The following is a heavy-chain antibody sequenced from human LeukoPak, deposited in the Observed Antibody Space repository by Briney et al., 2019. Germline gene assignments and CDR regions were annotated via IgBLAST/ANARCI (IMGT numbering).Heavy chain of an antibody. J-gene: IGHJ4*02. CDR3: ARDNEYCTGGTCRLDY. V-gene: IGHV3-74*01. Sequence: GGSLTVSRASSGFTFSFYWMHWVRQAPGKGLVWVSRINNDGSSTSYAGSVKGRFTISRDNAKNTLYLQMNNLRAEDTAVYYCARDNEYCTGGTCRLDYWGQAAKAAVSS. CDR2: INNDGSST. CDR1: GFTFSFYW. D-gene: IGHD2-15*01.